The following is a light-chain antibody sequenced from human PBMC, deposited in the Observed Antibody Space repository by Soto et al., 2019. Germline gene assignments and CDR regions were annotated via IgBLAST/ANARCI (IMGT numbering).Light chain of an antibody. CDR3: HQYLNWPKA. CDR2: GAS. J-gene: IGKJ1*01. V-gene: IGKV3-15*01. CDR1: ESVSTY. Sequence: ETVMTQSPATLSVSPGERVTLSCRASESVSTYLAWYQQKPGQAPRLLIYGASARATGIPDRFSGSGSGTEFTLIISNLQPEDFALYYCHQYLNWPKAFGQGTKVDIK.